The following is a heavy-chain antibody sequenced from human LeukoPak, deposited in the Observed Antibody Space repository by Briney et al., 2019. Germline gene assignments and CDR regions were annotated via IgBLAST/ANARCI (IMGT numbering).Heavy chain of an antibody. V-gene: IGHV4-61*02. J-gene: IGHJ6*02. CDR2: IYTSGST. D-gene: IGHD6-6*01. CDR3: ARESSHYYGMDV. Sequence: SETPSHTRIVPVGSISIGIYYWSWIRQPAGKGLEWIGRIYTSGSTNYNPSLKSRVTISVDTSKNQFSLKLSSVTAADTAVYYCARESSHYYGMDVWGQGTTVTVSS. CDR1: VGSISIGIYY.